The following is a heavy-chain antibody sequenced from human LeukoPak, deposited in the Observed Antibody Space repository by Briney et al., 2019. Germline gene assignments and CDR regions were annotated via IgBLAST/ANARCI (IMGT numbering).Heavy chain of an antibody. J-gene: IGHJ4*02. V-gene: IGHV4-38-2*01. Sequence: SETLSLTCAVSGYSISSGYYWGWIRQPPGKGLEWIGSIYHSGSTYYNPSLKSRVTISVDTSKTQFSLKLSSVTAADTAVYYCARLGNLRVTIVGVVPDYWGQGTLVTVSS. CDR2: IYHSGST. CDR3: ARLGNLRVTIVGVVPDY. D-gene: IGHD3-3*01. CDR1: GYSISSGYY.